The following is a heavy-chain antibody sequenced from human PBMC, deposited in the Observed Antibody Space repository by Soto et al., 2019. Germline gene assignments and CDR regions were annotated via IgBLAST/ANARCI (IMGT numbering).Heavy chain of an antibody. Sequence: EVQLVESGGGLVKPGGSLRLSCAASGFSFSTYTMSWVRQAPGKGLEWVSSISSSSSYIYYSDSMKGRFTISRDNAKNSLFLQMNSLRLDDTAVYYCARSSLGILRFLEWSFDYWGQGTLVTVSS. D-gene: IGHD3-3*01. CDR3: ARSSLGILRFLEWSFDY. CDR2: ISSSSSYI. CDR1: GFSFSTYT. V-gene: IGHV3-21*01. J-gene: IGHJ4*02.